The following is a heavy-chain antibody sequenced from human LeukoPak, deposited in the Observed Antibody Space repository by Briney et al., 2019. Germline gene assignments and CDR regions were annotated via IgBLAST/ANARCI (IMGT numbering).Heavy chain of an antibody. CDR1: GFTFSGYY. CDR3: ARYVYDSSGYSSQY. D-gene: IGHD3-22*01. Sequence: GGSLRLSCAASGFTFSGYYMAWIRQAPRKGLEWVSSISSRSNDIYYLDSVKGRFTISRDNARNSLFLQMNSLRGEDTAVYYCARYVYDSSGYSSQYWGQGTLVTVSS. J-gene: IGHJ4*02. CDR2: ISSRSNDI. V-gene: IGHV3-21*01.